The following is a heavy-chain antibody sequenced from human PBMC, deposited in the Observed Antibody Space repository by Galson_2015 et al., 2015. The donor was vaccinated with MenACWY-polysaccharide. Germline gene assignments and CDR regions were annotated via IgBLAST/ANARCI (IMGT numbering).Heavy chain of an antibody. J-gene: IGHJ4*02. Sequence: SVKVSCKASGYKFSSYDINWVRQASGQGLEWMGWMNPNSGNTGYAQKFQGRVAMTRDTATSTAYMELRMLRYDDTAVYYCTRIIARKLPLVDSWGQRTLVSVS. D-gene: IGHD2-21*01. CDR3: TRIIARKLPLVDS. CDR2: MNPNSGNT. V-gene: IGHV1-8*01. CDR1: GYKFSSYD.